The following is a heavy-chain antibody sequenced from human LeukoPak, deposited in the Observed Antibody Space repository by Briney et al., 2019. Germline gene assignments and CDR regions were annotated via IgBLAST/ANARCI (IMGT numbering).Heavy chain of an antibody. CDR2: ISGNSFWI. Sequence: PGGSLRLSCAVSGFTFSSYSMNWVRQAPGKGLEWVSAISGNSFWIYYADSVKGRFTISRDNAKNSLYLQMDSLRADDTAVYYCARKVPSAQSDFWCQGTLVTVSS. J-gene: IGHJ4*02. CDR1: GFTFSSYS. CDR3: ARKVPSAQSDF. V-gene: IGHV3-21*01.